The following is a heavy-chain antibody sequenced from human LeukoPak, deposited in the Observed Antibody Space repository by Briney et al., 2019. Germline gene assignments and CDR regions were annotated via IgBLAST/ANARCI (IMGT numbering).Heavy chain of an antibody. V-gene: IGHV3-30*04. J-gene: IGHJ6*04. Sequence: GGSLRLSCAASGFTFSRYGMHWVRQAPGKGLEWVTAISYDGSNKYYADSVKGRFTISRDNAKNSLYLQMNSLRAEDTAVYYCARGRDGYNFGFGVIMDVWGKGTTVTVSS. D-gene: IGHD5-24*01. CDR1: GFTFSRYG. CDR3: ARGRDGYNFGFGVIMDV. CDR2: ISYDGSNK.